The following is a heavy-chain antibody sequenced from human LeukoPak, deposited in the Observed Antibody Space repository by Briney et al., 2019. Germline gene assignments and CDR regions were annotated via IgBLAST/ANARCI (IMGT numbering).Heavy chain of an antibody. CDR1: GGSFSGYY. CDR3: ARGSGSYSGYGMDV. V-gene: IGHV4-34*01. D-gene: IGHD1-26*01. CDR2: INHSGST. J-gene: IGHJ6*02. Sequence: PSETLSLTCAVYGGSFSGYYWSWIRQPPGKGLEWIGEINHSGSTNYNPSLKSRVTISVDTSKNQFSLKLSSVTAADTAVYYCARGSGSYSGYGMDVWGQGTTVTVSS.